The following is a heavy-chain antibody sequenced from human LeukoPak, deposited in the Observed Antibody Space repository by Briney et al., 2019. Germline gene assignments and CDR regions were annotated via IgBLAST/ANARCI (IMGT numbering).Heavy chain of an antibody. CDR3: AKNRGHCVDGVCHNYYYMDV. J-gene: IGHJ6*03. CDR1: GFTFSSFA. V-gene: IGHV3-23*01. D-gene: IGHD2-8*02. CDR2: VSGSAGRT. Sequence: PGGSLRLSCAASGFTFSSFAMTWVRQAPWKGLEWVSTVSGSAGRTDYADSVKGRFTISRDNLKNTLYLQMNGLRAEDTAVYYCAKNRGHCVDGVCHNYYYMDVWGRGTTVTVSS.